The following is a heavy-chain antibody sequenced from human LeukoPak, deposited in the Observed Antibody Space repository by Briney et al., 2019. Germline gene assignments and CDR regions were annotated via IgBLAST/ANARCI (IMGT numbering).Heavy chain of an antibody. V-gene: IGHV4-39*07. CDR2: IYHSGST. Sequence: PSETLSLTCTVSGGSISSSSYYWGWIRQPPGKGLEWIGSIYHSGSTYYNPSLKSRVTISVDTSKNQFSLKLSSVTAADTAVYYCARDRYDFWSGYLGNEYFQHWGQGTLVTVSS. D-gene: IGHD3-3*01. CDR1: GGSISSSSYY. J-gene: IGHJ1*01. CDR3: ARDRYDFWSGYLGNEYFQH.